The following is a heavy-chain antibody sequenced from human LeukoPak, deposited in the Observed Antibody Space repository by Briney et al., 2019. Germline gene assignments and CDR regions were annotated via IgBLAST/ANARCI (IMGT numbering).Heavy chain of an antibody. CDR2: ISYDGSNK. V-gene: IGHV3-30-3*01. Sequence: GGSLRLSCAASGFTFSSYAMHWVRQAPGKGLEWVAVISYDGSNKYYADSVKGRFTISKDNSKNTLHLQMNSLRAEDTAVYYCARDNGYSYGYSYYYYGMDVWGQGTTVTVSS. D-gene: IGHD5-18*01. J-gene: IGHJ6*02. CDR1: GFTFSSYA. CDR3: ARDNGYSYGYSYYYYGMDV.